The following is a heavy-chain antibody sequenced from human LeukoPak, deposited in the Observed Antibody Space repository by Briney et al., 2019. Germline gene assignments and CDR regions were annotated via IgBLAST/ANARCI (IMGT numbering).Heavy chain of an antibody. CDR2: INHSGST. V-gene: IGHV4-34*01. Sequence: SETLSLTCAVYGGSFSGYYWSWIRQPPGKGLEWIGEINHSGSTNYNPSLKRRVTISVDTSKNQFSLRLSSVTAADTAVYYCARVGIAARHFDYWGQGTLVTVSS. CDR1: GGSFSGYY. J-gene: IGHJ4*02. D-gene: IGHD6-6*01. CDR3: ARVGIAARHFDY.